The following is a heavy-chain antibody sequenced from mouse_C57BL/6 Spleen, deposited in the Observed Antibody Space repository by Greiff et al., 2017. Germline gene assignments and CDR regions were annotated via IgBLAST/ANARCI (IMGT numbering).Heavy chain of an antibody. Sequence: DVKLVESGGDLVKPGGSLKLSCAASGFTFSSYGMSWVRQTPDKRLEWVATISSGGSYTYYPDSVKGRFTISRDNAKHTLYLRMSSLKSEDTAMYYCERQGDPHWYFDVWGTGTTVTVSS. CDR1: GFTFSSYG. J-gene: IGHJ1*03. D-gene: IGHD3-3*01. CDR2: ISSGGSYT. CDR3: ERQGDPHWYFDV. V-gene: IGHV5-6*02.